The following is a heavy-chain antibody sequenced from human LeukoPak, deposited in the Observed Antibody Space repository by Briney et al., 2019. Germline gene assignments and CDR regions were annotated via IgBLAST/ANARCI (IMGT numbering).Heavy chain of an antibody. CDR3: ARGTIDFWSGYYTGQVSYGMDV. J-gene: IGHJ6*02. Sequence: SETLSLTCAVYGGSFSGYYWSWIRQPPGKGLEWIGEINHSGSTNYNPSLKSRVTMSVDTSKNQFSLKLSSVTAADTAVYYCARGTIDFWSGYYTGQVSYGMDVWGQGTTVTVSS. D-gene: IGHD3-3*01. V-gene: IGHV4-34*01. CDR1: GGSFSGYY. CDR2: INHSGST.